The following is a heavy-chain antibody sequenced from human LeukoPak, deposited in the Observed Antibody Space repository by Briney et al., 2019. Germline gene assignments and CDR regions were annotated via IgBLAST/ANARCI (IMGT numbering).Heavy chain of an antibody. D-gene: IGHD3-10*01. CDR1: GFTFSNYW. J-gene: IGHJ4*02. CDR2: IKQDGSER. V-gene: IGHV3-7*01. Sequence: QAGGSLRLSCAASGFTFSNYWMTWVRQAPGKGLEWVANIKQDGSERNYVDSVKGRLTISRDNAKNSLYVQMNSLKVEDTAVYYCARGGSEMDYWGQGTLVTVSS. CDR3: ARGGSEMDY.